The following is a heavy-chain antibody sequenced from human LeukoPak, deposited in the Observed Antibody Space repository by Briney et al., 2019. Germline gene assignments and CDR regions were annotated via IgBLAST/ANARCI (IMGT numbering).Heavy chain of an antibody. Sequence: PGGSLRLSCAASGFTFSSYGMHWVRQAPGKGLEWVAVIWYDGSNKYYADSVKGRFTISRDNSENTLYLQMNSLRAEDTAVYYCAKDDACSGGSCYLFDYWGQGTLVTVSS. CDR3: AKDDACSGGSCYLFDY. V-gene: IGHV3-33*06. CDR2: IWYDGSNK. D-gene: IGHD2-15*01. J-gene: IGHJ4*02. CDR1: GFTFSSYG.